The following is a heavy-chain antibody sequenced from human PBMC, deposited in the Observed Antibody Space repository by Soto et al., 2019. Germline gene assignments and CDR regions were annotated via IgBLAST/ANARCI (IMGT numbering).Heavy chain of an antibody. CDR1: GFTVSSNY. CDR3: AREALTMRKAH. J-gene: IGHJ4*02. CDR2: IYSGGST. Sequence: PGGSLRLSCAASGFTVSSNYMSWVRQAPGKGLEWVSVIYSGGSTYYADSVKGRFTISRDNSKNTLYLQMNSLRAEDTAVYYCAREALTMRKAHWGQGTPVTVSS. D-gene: IGHD3-22*01. V-gene: IGHV3-53*01.